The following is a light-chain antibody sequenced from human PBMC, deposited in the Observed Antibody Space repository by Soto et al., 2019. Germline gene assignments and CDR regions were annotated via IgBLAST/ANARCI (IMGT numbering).Light chain of an antibody. CDR2: DAS. V-gene: IGKV3D-15*01. CDR1: QSVSSY. Sequence: DIVRTLGSVTLSVFPGESATLSCRASQSVSSYLAWYQQKPGQAPRLLIYDASNRATGIPDRVSGSGSGTDFTLTIFSLQPEDFTTYYCQVYNSYPHTFAGGTKV. J-gene: IGKJ4*01. CDR3: QVYNSYPHT.